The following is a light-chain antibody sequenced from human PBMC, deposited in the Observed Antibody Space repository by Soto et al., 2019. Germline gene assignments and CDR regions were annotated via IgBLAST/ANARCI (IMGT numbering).Light chain of an antibody. J-gene: IGKJ5*01. CDR1: QSVSSNY. V-gene: IGKV3-20*01. CDR2: GAS. CDR3: QQYDDSIT. Sequence: EIVLTQSPDTLSLSPGESATLSCRASQSVSSNYLAWYQQKPGRAPRLLIYGASNRATGIPDRFSGSGSGNDFTLPITRLEPEDFAVFYCQQYDDSITFGQGTRLEIE.